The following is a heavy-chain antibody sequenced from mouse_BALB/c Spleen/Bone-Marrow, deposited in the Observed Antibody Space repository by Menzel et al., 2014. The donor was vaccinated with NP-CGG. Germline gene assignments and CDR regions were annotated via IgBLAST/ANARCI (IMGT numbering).Heavy chain of an antibody. J-gene: IGHJ4*01. CDR1: GFNIKDTY. D-gene: IGHD1-1*02. CDR2: IDPANGNT. V-gene: IGHV14-3*02. CDR3: TIWETSAMDS. Sequence: VQLQQSGAELVKPGASVKLSCTASGFNIKDTYMHWVKQRPEQGLEWIGRIDPANGNTIYDPKFQGKASITADTSSNTAYLQLSSLTSEDTAVVSSTIWETSAMDSWGQAPSVTVPS.